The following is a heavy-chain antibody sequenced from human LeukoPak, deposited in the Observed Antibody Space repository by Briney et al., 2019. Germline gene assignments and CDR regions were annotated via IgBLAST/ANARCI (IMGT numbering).Heavy chain of an antibody. J-gene: IGHJ6*03. Sequence: GGSLRLPCAASGFTFSSYAMHWVRQAPGKGLEWVAVISYDGSNKYYADSVKGRFTISRDNSKNTLYLQMNSLRAEDTAMYYCARPHLPGDYYYYMDVWGKGTTVTVSS. D-gene: IGHD3-10*01. CDR1: GFTFSSYA. V-gene: IGHV3-30*04. CDR3: ARPHLPGDYYYYMDV. CDR2: ISYDGSNK.